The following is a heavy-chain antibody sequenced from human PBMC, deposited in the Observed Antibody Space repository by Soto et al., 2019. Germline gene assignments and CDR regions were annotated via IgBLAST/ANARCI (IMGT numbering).Heavy chain of an antibody. Sequence: ASVKVSCTASGYTFTSYAMHWVRQAPGQRLEWMGWISAYNGNTNYAQKFQGRVTITADKSTSTAYMELSSLRSEDTAVYYCARDRDILTGYYPLEGYYYYGMDVWGQGTTVTVSS. CDR1: GYTFTSYA. CDR2: ISAYNGNT. J-gene: IGHJ6*02. D-gene: IGHD3-9*01. CDR3: ARDRDILTGYYPLEGYYYYGMDV. V-gene: IGHV1-3*01.